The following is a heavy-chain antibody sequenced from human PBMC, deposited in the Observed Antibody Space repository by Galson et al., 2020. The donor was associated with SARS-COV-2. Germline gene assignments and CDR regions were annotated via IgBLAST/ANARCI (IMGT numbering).Heavy chain of an antibody. CDR1: GGSISSSSYY. D-gene: IGHD3-3*01. CDR3: ARVPLGEFWSDDYYYYYMDV. V-gene: IGHV4-39*07. J-gene: IGHJ6*03. Sequence: SETLSLTCTVSGGSISSSSYYWGWIRQPPGKGLEWIGSIYYSGSTYYNPSLKSRVTISVDTSKNQFSLKLSSVTAADTAVYYCARVPLGEFWSDDYYYYYMDVWGKGTTVTVSS. CDR2: IYYSGST.